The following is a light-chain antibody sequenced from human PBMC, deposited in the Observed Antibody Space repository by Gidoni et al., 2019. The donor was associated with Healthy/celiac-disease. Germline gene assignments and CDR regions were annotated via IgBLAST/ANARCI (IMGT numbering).Light chain of an antibody. CDR2: SNN. CDR3: AAWDDSLNGWV. J-gene: IGLJ3*02. V-gene: IGLV1-44*01. Sequence: QSVLTQPPSASRTPGQGVTFPCSGSSSNIGSNTVNWYQQLPGTAPKLLIYSNNQRPSGVPDRFSGSKSGTSASLAISGLQSEDEADYYCAAWDDSLNGWVFGGGTKLTVL. CDR1: SSNIGSNT.